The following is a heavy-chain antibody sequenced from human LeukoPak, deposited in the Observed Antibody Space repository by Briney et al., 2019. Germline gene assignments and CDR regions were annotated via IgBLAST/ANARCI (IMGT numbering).Heavy chain of an antibody. J-gene: IGHJ6*02. V-gene: IGHV3-66*01. CDR3: ARDFLTQYSYGYYYYYGMDV. Sequence: GGSLRLSCAASGFTVSSNYMSWVRQAPGKGLEWVSVIYSGGSTYYADSVKGRFTISRDNSKNTPYLQMNSLRAEDTAVYYCARDFLTQYSYGYYYYYGMDVWGQGTTVTVSS. CDR2: IYSGGST. D-gene: IGHD5-18*01. CDR1: GFTVSSNY.